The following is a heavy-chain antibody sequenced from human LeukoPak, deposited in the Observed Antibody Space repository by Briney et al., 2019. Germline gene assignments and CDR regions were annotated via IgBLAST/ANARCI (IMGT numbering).Heavy chain of an antibody. CDR1: GFTFGDYA. CDR3: TRDRGAYNLYDY. J-gene: IGHJ4*02. CDR2: IRSKAYGVTA. V-gene: IGHV3-49*03. Sequence: GGSLRLSCTASGFTFGDYAMSWIRRAPGKGLEWVGFIRSKAYGVTADYAASVKGRFTISRDDSKAIAYLQMNSLKTEDTAVYHCTRDRGAYNLYDYWGQGTLVTVSS. D-gene: IGHD1-1*01.